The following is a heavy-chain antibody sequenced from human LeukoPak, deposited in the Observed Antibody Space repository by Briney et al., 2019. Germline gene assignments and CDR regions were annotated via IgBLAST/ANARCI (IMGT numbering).Heavy chain of an antibody. CDR1: GGSISSSSYY. Sequence: SETLSLTCTVSGGSISSSSYYWGWIRQPPGKGLEWIGSIYYSGSTYYNPSLKSRVTISVDTSKNQFSLKLSSVTAADTAVYYCARYYYDSSGRGDSWFDPWGQGTLVTVSS. J-gene: IGHJ5*02. D-gene: IGHD3-22*01. CDR3: ARYYYDSSGRGDSWFDP. V-gene: IGHV4-39*01. CDR2: IYYSGST.